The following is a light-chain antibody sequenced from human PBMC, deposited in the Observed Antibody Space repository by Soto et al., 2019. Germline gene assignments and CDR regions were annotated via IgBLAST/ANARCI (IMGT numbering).Light chain of an antibody. V-gene: IGKV1-27*01. CDR2: PAS. CDR1: QGVLDY. CDR3: QVFNSVPFT. J-gene: IGKJ3*01. Sequence: DIQMTQSPASLSASVGDRVTITCRTSQGVLDYLAWYQQRPGEVPKLLIYPASTLHSGVPSRFSGSGHGTEFTLTISRLQSEDVATYYCQVFNSVPFTFGPGTKVDIK.